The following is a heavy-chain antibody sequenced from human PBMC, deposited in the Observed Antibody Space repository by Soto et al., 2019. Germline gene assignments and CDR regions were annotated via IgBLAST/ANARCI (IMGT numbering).Heavy chain of an antibody. CDR2: IYYSGST. Sequence: QVQLQESGPGLVKPSETLSLTCTVSGGSISSYYWSWIRQPPGKGLEWIGYIYYSGSTNYNPSLKSRVTISVDTSKNQFSLKLSSVTAADTAVYYCARVSGSGYEETFDYWGQGTLVTVSS. CDR3: ARVSGSGYEETFDY. V-gene: IGHV4-59*01. J-gene: IGHJ4*02. D-gene: IGHD5-12*01. CDR1: GGSISSYY.